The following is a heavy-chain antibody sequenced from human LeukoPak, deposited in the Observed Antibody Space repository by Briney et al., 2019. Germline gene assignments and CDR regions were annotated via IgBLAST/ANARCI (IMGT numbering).Heavy chain of an antibody. J-gene: IGHJ4*02. Sequence: QPGGSLRLSCAASGFTFSSYAMSWVRQAPGEGLEWVSAIGGTNGRTYYADSVKGRFTISRDNSKNTLYLQMNSLRDEDTAVYYCAKHYYDSSGTPRYFDYWGQGTLVTVSS. CDR2: IGGTNGRT. CDR1: GFTFSSYA. D-gene: IGHD3-22*01. CDR3: AKHYYDSSGTPRYFDY. V-gene: IGHV3-23*01.